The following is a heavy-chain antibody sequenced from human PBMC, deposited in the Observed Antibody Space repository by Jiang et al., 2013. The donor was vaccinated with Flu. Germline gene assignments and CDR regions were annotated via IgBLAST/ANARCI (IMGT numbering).Heavy chain of an antibody. CDR2: IRGSGGTT. V-gene: IGHV3-23*01. Sequence: LVQPGGSLRLSCAASGFTFSSYAMSWVRQAPGKGLEWVSGIRGSGGTTYYADSVKGRFTISRDNSKNTLYLQMNSLRAEDTAEYYCAKGDIVVVPAAILDYWGQGTLVTVSS. J-gene: IGHJ4*02. D-gene: IGHD2-2*01. CDR1: GFTFSSYA. CDR3: AKGDIVVVPAAILDY.